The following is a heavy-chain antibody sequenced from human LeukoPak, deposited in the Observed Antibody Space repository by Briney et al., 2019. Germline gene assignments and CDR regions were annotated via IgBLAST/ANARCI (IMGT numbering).Heavy chain of an antibody. D-gene: IGHD4-17*01. Sequence: SVKVSCKASGGTFSSYAISWVRHAPGQGLEWMGGIIPIFGTANYAQKFQGRVTITADESTSTAYMELSSLRSEDTAVYYCARDDYGDYVTLFDYWGQGTLVTVSS. V-gene: IGHV1-69*13. CDR2: IIPIFGTA. CDR3: ARDDYGDYVTLFDY. CDR1: GGTFSSYA. J-gene: IGHJ4*02.